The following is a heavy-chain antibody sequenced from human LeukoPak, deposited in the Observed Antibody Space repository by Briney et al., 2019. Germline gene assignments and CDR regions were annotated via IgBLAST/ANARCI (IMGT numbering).Heavy chain of an antibody. Sequence: PGGSLRLSCAASGFTFSNAWMSWVRQAPGKGLEWVGRIKSKTDGGTTDYAAPVKGRFTISRDDSKNTLYLQMNSLKTEDTAVYYCTTDAPVYGGKPEGKFDYWGQGALVTVSS. CDR1: GFTFSNAW. CDR3: TTDAPVYGGKPEGKFDY. J-gene: IGHJ4*02. D-gene: IGHD4-23*01. CDR2: IKSKTDGGTT. V-gene: IGHV3-15*01.